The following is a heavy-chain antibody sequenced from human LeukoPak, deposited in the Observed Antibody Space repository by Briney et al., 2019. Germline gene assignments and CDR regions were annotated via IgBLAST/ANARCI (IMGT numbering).Heavy chain of an antibody. D-gene: IGHD5-24*01. CDR3: ARLHGDLFDY. J-gene: IGHJ4*02. V-gene: IGHV3-7*01. CDR1: GFTFSRYW. Sequence: GGSLRLSCAASGFTFSRYWMTWVRQAPGKGLEWVANIKQDGSEKYYVDSVKGRFTISRDNAKNSLYLQMNSLRAEDTAVYYCARLHGDLFDYWGQGTLVTVSS. CDR2: IKQDGSEK.